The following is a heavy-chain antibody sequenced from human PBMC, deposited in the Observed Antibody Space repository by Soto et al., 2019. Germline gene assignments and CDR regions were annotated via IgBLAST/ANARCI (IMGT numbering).Heavy chain of an antibody. CDR1: GYTFTSYA. J-gene: IGHJ5*02. V-gene: IGHV1-3*01. CDR2: INAGNGNT. Sequence: ASVKVSCKAPGYTFTSYAMHWVRQAPGQRLEWMGWINAGNGNTKYSQKFQGRVTITRDTSASTAYMELSSLRSEDTAVYYCASGHDFWSGYYSRFDPWGQGTLVTVSS. D-gene: IGHD3-3*01. CDR3: ASGHDFWSGYYSRFDP.